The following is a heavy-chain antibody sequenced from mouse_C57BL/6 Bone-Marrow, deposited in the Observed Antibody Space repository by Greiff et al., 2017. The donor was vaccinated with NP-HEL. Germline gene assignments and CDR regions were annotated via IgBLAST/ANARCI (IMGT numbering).Heavy chain of an antibody. Sequence: DVKLQESEGGLVQPGSSMKLSCTASGFTFSDYYMAWVRQVPEKGLEWVANINYDGSSTYYLDSLKSRFIISRENAKNILYLQMSSLKSEDTATYYCARDTEGFAYWGQGTLVTVSA. CDR3: ARDTEGFAY. J-gene: IGHJ3*01. D-gene: IGHD1-1*01. CDR2: INYDGSST. CDR1: GFTFSDYY. V-gene: IGHV5-16*01.